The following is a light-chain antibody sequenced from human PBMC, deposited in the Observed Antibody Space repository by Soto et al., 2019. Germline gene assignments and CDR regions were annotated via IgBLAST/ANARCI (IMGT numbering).Light chain of an antibody. CDR2: GPS. CDR1: LSVSVY. V-gene: IGKV3-20*01. J-gene: IGKJ1*01. Sequence: EVVLTQSPATLSLSPGERATLSCRTSLSVSVYLDWYQQKPGQAPRLLIYGPSSRATGIPDRFSGSGSGTDFTLTINRLEPEDFAVYYCQQYDSSPRTFGQGTKVDIK. CDR3: QQYDSSPRT.